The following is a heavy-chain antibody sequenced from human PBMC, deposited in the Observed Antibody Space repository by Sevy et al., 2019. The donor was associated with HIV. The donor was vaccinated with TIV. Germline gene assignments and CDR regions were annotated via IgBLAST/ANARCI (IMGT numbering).Heavy chain of an antibody. CDR2: ISYDGRNNK. Sequence: GGSLRLSCAASGFTFSDYSMHWVRQAPGKGLEWVAVISYDGRNNKYNVDSVKGRFTISRDNSKNTLFLQMNSLRAEDSAIYYCARDMGEILCSAFDYWGQGTLVTVSS. CDR1: GFTFSDYS. V-gene: IGHV3-30*14. D-gene: IGHD3-16*01. J-gene: IGHJ4*02. CDR3: ARDMGEILCSAFDY.